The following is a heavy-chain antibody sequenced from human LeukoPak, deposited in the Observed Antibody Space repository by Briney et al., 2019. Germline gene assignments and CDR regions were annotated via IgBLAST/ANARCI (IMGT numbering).Heavy chain of an antibody. CDR3: AREQYNSLYFDY. V-gene: IGHV3-30*04. J-gene: IGHJ4*02. Sequence: GRSLRLSCEASGFTFSSFAMHWVRQAPGKGREGVAIISYGGSRKYYADSVKGRFTISRDNSKNTLYLQMDSLRGEDTAVYYCAREQYNSLYFDYWGQGTLVTVSS. D-gene: IGHD1-14*01. CDR2: ISYGGSRK. CDR1: GFTFSSFA.